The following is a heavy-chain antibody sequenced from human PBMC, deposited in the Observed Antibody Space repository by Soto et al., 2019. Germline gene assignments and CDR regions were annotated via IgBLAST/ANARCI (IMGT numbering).Heavy chain of an antibody. CDR3: ARPPPDYSDYDYYYYMDV. CDR1: GFTFSSYS. Sequence: EVQLVESGGGLVKPGGSLRLSCAASGFTFSSYSMNWVRQAPGKGLEWVSSISSSSSYIYYADSVKGRFTISRDNAKNSRYLRINSLRAEDTAVYYCARPPPDYSDYDYYYYMDVWGKGTTVTVSS. J-gene: IGHJ6*03. V-gene: IGHV3-21*01. CDR2: ISSSSSYI. D-gene: IGHD4-17*01.